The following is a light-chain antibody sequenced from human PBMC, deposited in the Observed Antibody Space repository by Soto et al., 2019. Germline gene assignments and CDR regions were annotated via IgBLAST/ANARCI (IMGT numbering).Light chain of an antibody. CDR3: QQRNTWPIT. CDR2: DAS. CDR1: HSVDFF. J-gene: IGKJ5*01. Sequence: EVVLTQSPATLSLSPGERATLSCRASHSVDFFLAWYQQKPGQPPRLLMYDASNRATGTPARVSGSGSGTDFTLTISSLEAEDFGIYYCQQRNTWPITFGQGTRLAIK. V-gene: IGKV3-11*01.